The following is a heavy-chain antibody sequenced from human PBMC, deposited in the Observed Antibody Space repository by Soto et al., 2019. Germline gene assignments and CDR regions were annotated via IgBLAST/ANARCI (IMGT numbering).Heavy chain of an antibody. CDR1: GFTFSSYG. V-gene: IGHV3-30*18. CDR2: ISYDGSNK. D-gene: IGHD6-6*01. J-gene: IGHJ4*01. CDR3: AKERYSSSSPDFDY. Sequence: QVQLVESGGGVVQPGRSLRLSCAASGFTFSSYGMHWVRQAPGKGLEWVAVISYDGSNKYYADSVKGRFTISRDNSKNTLYLHMNSLRAEDTAVYYCAKERYSSSSPDFDYWGHGTLVTVSS.